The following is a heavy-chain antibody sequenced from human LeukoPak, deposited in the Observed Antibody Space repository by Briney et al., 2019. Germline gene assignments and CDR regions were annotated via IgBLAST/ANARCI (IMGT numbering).Heavy chain of an antibody. CDR3: AKRSHMLGATNPNYYFDH. CDR1: GFTFSSYA. CDR2: ISITVGGT. V-gene: IGHV3-23*01. D-gene: IGHD1-26*01. J-gene: IGHJ4*02. Sequence: GGSLRLSCAASGFTFSSYAMSWVRQAPGKGLEWVSAISITVGGTYYADSVKGRFTISRDNSKNTLYLQMNSLSAEDTAVYYCAKRSHMLGATNPNYYFDHWGQGTLVTVST.